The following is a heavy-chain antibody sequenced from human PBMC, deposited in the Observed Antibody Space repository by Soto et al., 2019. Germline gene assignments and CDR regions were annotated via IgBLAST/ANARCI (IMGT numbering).Heavy chain of an antibody. J-gene: IGHJ4*02. D-gene: IGHD4-17*01. CDR2: IYYIGNT. CDR3: GGQDYGAKGYYFEN. Sequence: QLQLQESGSGLMKPSETLSLTCIVSNGSISSRSSYWGWIRQTPGKGLEWIGSIYYIGNTYYNPSLKSRVTLSIDTSKTQFSLKMNSVTAADTAVYFCGGQDYGAKGYYFENWGQGALVTVSS. V-gene: IGHV4-39*01. CDR1: NGSISSRSSY.